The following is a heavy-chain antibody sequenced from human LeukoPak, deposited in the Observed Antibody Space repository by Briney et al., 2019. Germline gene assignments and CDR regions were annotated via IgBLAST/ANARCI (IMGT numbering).Heavy chain of an antibody. Sequence: SETLSLTCAVYGGSFSGYYWSWIRQPPGKGLEWIGEINHSGSTNYNPSLKSRVTISVDTSKNQFSLKLSSVTAADTAVYYCARVRNSSSWYVRYDYWGRGTLVTVSS. CDR1: GGSFSGYY. V-gene: IGHV4-34*01. J-gene: IGHJ4*02. D-gene: IGHD6-13*01. CDR3: ARVRNSSSWYVRYDY. CDR2: INHSGST.